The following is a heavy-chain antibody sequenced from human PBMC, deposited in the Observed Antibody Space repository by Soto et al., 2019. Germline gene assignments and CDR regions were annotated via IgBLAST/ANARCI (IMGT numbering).Heavy chain of an antibody. D-gene: IGHD6-13*01. J-gene: IGHJ5*02. Sequence: QVQLVQSGAEVKKPGSSVKVSCKASGGTFSSYAISWVRQAPGQGLEWMGGIIPIFGTANYAQKVQGRVTITADESTSTAYMELSSLRSEDTAVYYCARDSAHSSSWEENWFDPWGQGTLVTVSS. CDR2: IIPIFGTA. CDR3: ARDSAHSSSWEENWFDP. CDR1: GGTFSSYA. V-gene: IGHV1-69*01.